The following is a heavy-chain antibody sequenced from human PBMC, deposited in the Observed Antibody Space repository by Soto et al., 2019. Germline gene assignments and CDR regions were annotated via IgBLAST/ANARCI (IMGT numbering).Heavy chain of an antibody. V-gene: IGHV3-30*18. Sequence: GGSLRLSCAASGFTFSYFGMHWVRQAPGKGLEWVALISYDGNNAYYADSVKGRFTISRDKSKNTLYLQMTSLRVEDTAVYYCAKDKLSSTDAFDNWGQGTMVTVSS. CDR2: ISYDGNNA. CDR1: GFTFSYFG. CDR3: AKDKLSSTDAFDN. J-gene: IGHJ3*02.